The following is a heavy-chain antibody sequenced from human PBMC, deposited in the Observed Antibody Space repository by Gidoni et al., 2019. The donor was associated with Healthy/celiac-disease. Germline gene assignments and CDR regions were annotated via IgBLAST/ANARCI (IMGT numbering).Heavy chain of an antibody. CDR2: ISCSGGST. CDR3: AKDQISYYDSSGYPNYFDY. CDR1: GFTFSSYA. D-gene: IGHD3-22*01. Sequence: EVQLLASGGGLVQPGGSLRLSCAASGFTFSSYAMSWVRQAPGKGLAWVSAISCSGGSTYSADSVKGRFTISRDNSKNTLYLQMNSLRAEDTAVYYCAKDQISYYDSSGYPNYFDYWGQGTLVTVSS. J-gene: IGHJ4*02. V-gene: IGHV3-23*01.